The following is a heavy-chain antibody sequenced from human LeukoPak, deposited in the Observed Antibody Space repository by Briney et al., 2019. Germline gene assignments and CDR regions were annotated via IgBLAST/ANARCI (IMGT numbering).Heavy chain of an antibody. CDR1: GASVSSYY. CDR3: AGALLRGGNFY. CDR2: INHSGST. J-gene: IGHJ4*02. D-gene: IGHD4-23*01. V-gene: IGHV4-34*01. Sequence: SETLSLTCTVSGASVSSYYWSWIRQPPGKGLEWIGEINHSGSTNYNPSLKSRVTISVDTSKNQFSLKLSSVTAADTAVYYCAGALLRGGNFYWGQGTLVTVSS.